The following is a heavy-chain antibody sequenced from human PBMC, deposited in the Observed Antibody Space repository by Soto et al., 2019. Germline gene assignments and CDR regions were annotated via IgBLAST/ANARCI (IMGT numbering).Heavy chain of an antibody. V-gene: IGHV3-73*01. CDR1: GFIFRDSA. CDR3: TRIFSDALDI. Sequence: GGSLRLSCAASGFIFRDSAIHWVRQASGKGLERVARIRSKGNSYATAYTESVKGRFTISRDDSKNTAYLQLNSLKTEDTSVYYCTRIFSDALDIWGQGTMVTVSS. D-gene: IGHD3-9*01. J-gene: IGHJ3*02. CDR2: IRSKGNSYAT.